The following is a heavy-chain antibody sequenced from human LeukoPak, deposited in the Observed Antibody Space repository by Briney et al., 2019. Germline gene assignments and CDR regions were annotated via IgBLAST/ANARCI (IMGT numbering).Heavy chain of an antibody. V-gene: IGHV4-59*08. D-gene: IGHD3-22*01. CDR2: IYYSGST. CDR3: ARHFGSGGYYYGY. Sequence: ETLSLTCTVSGCSLSSYYLSWIRPPPGKAPEWVGYIYYSGSTNYNPSLKSRVTMSVDTSKNQFSLKLSSVTAADTAVYYCARHFGSGGYYYGYWGQGTLVTVSS. CDR1: GCSLSSYY. J-gene: IGHJ4*02.